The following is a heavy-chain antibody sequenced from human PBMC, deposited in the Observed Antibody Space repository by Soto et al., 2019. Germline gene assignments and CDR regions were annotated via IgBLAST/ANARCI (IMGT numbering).Heavy chain of an antibody. D-gene: IGHD3-22*01. CDR2: IFSNDEQ. CDR1: GFSLSNARMG. J-gene: IGHJ2*01. V-gene: IGHV2-26*01. Sequence: QVTLKESGPVLVKPTETLTLTCTVSGFSLSNARMGVSWIRQPPGTALEWLAHIFSNDEQSYSTFLKSRLTISKDTSKSQVVLTMTNMDPVATATYYCALCKSSGYSTGDWYFDLWCRGTLVTVSS. CDR3: ALCKSSGYSTGDWYFDL.